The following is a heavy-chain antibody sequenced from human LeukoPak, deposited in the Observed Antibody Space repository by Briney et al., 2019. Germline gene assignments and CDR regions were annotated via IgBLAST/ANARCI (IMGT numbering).Heavy chain of an antibody. CDR2: IYSGGST. D-gene: IGHD3-10*01. Sequence: GGSLRLSCAVSGFTVSSNYMSWVRQAPGKGLEWVSLIYSGGSTYYADSVKGRFTISRDNSKNTLYLQMNSLRAEDTAVYYCAREPPMVQGILGWGQGTLVTVSS. V-gene: IGHV3-53*01. CDR1: GFTVSSNY. J-gene: IGHJ4*02. CDR3: AREPPMVQGILG.